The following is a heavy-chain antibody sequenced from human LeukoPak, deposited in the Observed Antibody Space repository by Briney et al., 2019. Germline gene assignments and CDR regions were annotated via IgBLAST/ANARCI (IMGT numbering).Heavy chain of an antibody. Sequence: TTSETLSLTCTVSGGSISSYYWSWIRQPPGKGLEWIGYIYYSGSTNYNPSLKSRVTISVDTSKNQFSLKLSSVTAADTAVYYCAGTTLRHIFDYWGQGTLVTVSS. CDR1: GGSISSYY. CDR3: AGTTLRHIFDY. J-gene: IGHJ4*02. CDR2: IYYSGST. D-gene: IGHD4-17*01. V-gene: IGHV4-59*01.